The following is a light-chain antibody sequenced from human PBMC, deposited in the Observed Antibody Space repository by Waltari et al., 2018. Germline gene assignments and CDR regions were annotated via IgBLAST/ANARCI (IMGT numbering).Light chain of an antibody. CDR2: DVT. J-gene: IGLJ2*01. V-gene: IGLV2-14*03. CDR3: SSQTLDGLVL. Sequence: QSALTQPASVSGSPGQSITISCSGVGSAVGASDYVSWHQHHPGKAPQVIIYDVTNRPSVVSDRFSASKSANTASLTISRLQPEDEADYYCSSQTLDGLVLFGGRTRLTVL. CDR1: GSAVGASDY.